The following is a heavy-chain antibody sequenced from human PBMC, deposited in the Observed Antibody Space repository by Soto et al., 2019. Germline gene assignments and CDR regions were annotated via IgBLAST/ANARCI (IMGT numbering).Heavy chain of an antibody. CDR1: GFTFSSYG. CDR3: AKPIETGYCSGGSCYDFDY. V-gene: IGHV3-30*18. Sequence: QVQLVESGGGVVQPGRSLRLSCAASGFTFSSYGMHWVRQAPGKGLEWVAVISYDGSNKYYADSVKGRFTISRDNSKNTLYLQMISLRAEDTAVYYCAKPIETGYCSGGSCYDFDYWGQGTLVTVSS. J-gene: IGHJ4*02. CDR2: ISYDGSNK. D-gene: IGHD2-15*01.